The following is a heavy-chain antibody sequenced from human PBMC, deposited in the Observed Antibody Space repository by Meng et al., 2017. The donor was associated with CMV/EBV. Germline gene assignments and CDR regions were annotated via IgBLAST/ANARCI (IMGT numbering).Heavy chain of an antibody. CDR2: IIPIFGTA. J-gene: IGHJ4*02. CDR1: GGTFSSYA. Sequence: SVKVSCKASGGTFSSYAISWVRQAPGQGLEWMGGIIPIFGTANYAQKFQGRVAMTRDTSTSTVYMDLSSLRPEDTAVYYCARDPYGAGSSALDHWGQGTLVTVSS. CDR3: ARDPYGAGSSALDH. V-gene: IGHV1-69*05. D-gene: IGHD3-10*01.